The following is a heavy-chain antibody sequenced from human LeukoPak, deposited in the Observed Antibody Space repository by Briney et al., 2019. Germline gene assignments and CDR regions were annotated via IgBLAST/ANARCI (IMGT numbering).Heavy chain of an antibody. CDR2: ISGSGSTT. V-gene: IGHV3-11*01. Sequence: KPGGSLRLSCAASGFTFSDYYMSWVRQAPAKGLEWVSHISGSGSTTYYTDSVEGRFTISRDNAKNSLYLQMNSPRAEDTAVYYCARRGPMIAPDYWGQGTLVTVSS. D-gene: IGHD3-22*01. CDR3: ARRGPMIAPDY. J-gene: IGHJ4*02. CDR1: GFTFSDYY.